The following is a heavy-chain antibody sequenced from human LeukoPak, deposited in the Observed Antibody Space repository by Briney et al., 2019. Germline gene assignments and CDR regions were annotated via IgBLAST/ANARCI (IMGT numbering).Heavy chain of an antibody. J-gene: IGHJ4*02. CDR3: ASGYYYGSGSPDY. Sequence: PGGSLRLSCAASGFTIGRLWMHWVRQAPGKGLVWVSRSEGDDSTTTYADSVKGRFTVSRDNAKNTLYLQMNSLRADDTAVYYCASGYYYGSGSPDYWGQGTLVTVSS. V-gene: IGHV3-74*03. D-gene: IGHD3-10*01. CDR1: GFTIGRLW. CDR2: SEGDDSTT.